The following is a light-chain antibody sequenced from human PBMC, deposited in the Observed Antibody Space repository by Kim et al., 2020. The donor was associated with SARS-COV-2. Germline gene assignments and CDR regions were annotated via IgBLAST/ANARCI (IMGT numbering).Light chain of an antibody. CDR3: NSRDSSGKHLNYV. V-gene: IGLV3-19*01. J-gene: IGLJ1*01. Sequence: GQAVRITCQGESTRSSDASWYQKKPGQAPVLVIYGKYNRPSGIPDRFSGSSSGNTAALTIPGAQAEDEADYYCNSRDSSGKHLNYVFGTGTKVTVL. CDR2: GKY. CDR1: STRSSD.